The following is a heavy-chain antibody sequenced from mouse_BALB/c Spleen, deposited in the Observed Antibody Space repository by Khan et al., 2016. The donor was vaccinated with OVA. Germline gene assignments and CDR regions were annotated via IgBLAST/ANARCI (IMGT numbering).Heavy chain of an antibody. Sequence: EVKLVESGGGLVKPGGSLKLSCAASGFTFSSYAVSWIRQTPEKRLEWVASINSGGSTYYPDSVKGRFTISRDDARNILYLQMCSLRSEDTAMYYCTRLVDYWGQGTSVTVSS. V-gene: IGHV5-6-5*01. J-gene: IGHJ4*01. CDR3: TRLVDY. CDR1: GFTFSSYA. CDR2: INSGGST.